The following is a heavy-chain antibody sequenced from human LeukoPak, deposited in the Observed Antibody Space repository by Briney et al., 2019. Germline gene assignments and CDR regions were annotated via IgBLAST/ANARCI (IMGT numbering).Heavy chain of an antibody. CDR2: INHSGST. Sequence: SETLSLTCAVYGGSFSGYYWSWIRQPPGKGLEWIGEINHSGSTNCNPSLKSRVTISVDTSKNQFSLKLSSVTAADTAVYYCARSDYYYYYMDVWGKGTTVTVSS. V-gene: IGHV4-34*01. CDR1: GGSFSGYY. CDR3: ARSDYYYYYMDV. J-gene: IGHJ6*03.